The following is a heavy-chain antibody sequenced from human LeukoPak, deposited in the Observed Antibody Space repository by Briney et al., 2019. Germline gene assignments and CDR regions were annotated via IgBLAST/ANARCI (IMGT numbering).Heavy chain of an antibody. Sequence: GGSLRLSCVASGFSFSNYWMTWVRQAPGKGLEWVANIKQDGSQKSYVDSVKGRFTISRDNANNLLYLQMNSLRAEDTAVYYCARESFAARWDWGQGTLVTVSS. V-gene: IGHV3-7*01. D-gene: IGHD6-6*01. CDR3: ARESFAARWD. CDR2: IKQDGSQK. CDR1: GFSFSNYW. J-gene: IGHJ4*02.